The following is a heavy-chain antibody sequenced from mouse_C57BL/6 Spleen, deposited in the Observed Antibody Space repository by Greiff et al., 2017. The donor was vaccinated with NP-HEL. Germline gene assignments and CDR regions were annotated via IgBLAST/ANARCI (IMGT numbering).Heavy chain of an antibody. CDR2: IHPNSGST. V-gene: IGHV1-64*01. CDR1: GYTFTSYW. D-gene: IGHD1-1*01. CDR3: ARLGFYYGSSHWYFDV. Sequence: QVQLQQPGAELVKPGASVKLSCKASGYTFTSYWMHWVKQRPGQGLEWIGMIHPNSGSTNYNEKFKSKATLTVDKSSSTAYMQLSSLTSEDAAVYDCARLGFYYGSSHWYFDVWGTGTTVTVSS. J-gene: IGHJ1*03.